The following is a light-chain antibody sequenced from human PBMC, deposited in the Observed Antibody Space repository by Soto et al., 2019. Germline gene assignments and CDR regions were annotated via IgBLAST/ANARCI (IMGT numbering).Light chain of an antibody. J-gene: IGLJ2*01. CDR3: SSYTRNSTLV. V-gene: IGLV2-14*01. Sequence: QSALTQPASVSGSPGQSITISCTGTSSDVGGYNYVSWYQQHPGKAPKLMIYEVSNRPSGVSNRFSVSKSGNRASLTISGLQAEDEADYYCSSYTRNSTLVFGGGTKLTVL. CDR2: EVS. CDR1: SSDVGGYNY.